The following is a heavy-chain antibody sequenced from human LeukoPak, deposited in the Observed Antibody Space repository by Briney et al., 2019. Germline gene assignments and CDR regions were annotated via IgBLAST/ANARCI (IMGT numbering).Heavy chain of an antibody. D-gene: IGHD5-12*01. CDR3: ARVGYSGWNLEY. Sequence: PGGSLRLSCAASGFTFRSYWMSWVRQAPGKGLEWVANINHGGSVKYYVDSVKGRFTISRDDAKNSLYVQTNSLRDEDTAVYYCARVGYSGWNLEYWRQGTLVTVSS. V-gene: IGHV3-7*01. J-gene: IGHJ4*02. CDR1: GFTFRSYW. CDR2: INHGGSVK.